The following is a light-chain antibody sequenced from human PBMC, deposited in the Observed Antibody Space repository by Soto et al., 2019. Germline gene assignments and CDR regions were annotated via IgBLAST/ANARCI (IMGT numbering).Light chain of an antibody. CDR2: DVT. J-gene: IGLJ1*01. V-gene: IGLV2-8*01. CDR1: SSDVGGYNY. CDR3: SLFAGGNIYV. Sequence: QSVLTQPPSASGSPGQSVTISCTGTSSDVGGYNYVSWHQQHPGKAPKLIIYDVTKRPSGVPDRFSGSKSGYTASLTVSGLQAEDEADYYCSLFAGGNIYVFGTGTKVTVL.